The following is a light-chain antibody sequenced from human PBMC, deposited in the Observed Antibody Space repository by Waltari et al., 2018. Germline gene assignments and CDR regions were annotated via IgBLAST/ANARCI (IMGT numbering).Light chain of an antibody. J-gene: IGKJ1*01. Sequence: DIQMTQSPSTLSASVGDRVTITCRASQSISSWLAWYQQKPGKAPKLLIYKASSLESGVPSRFSGSGSGTEFTLTISSLQPDDFATYYCQQYNSYRTFDQGP. V-gene: IGKV1-5*03. CDR3: QQYNSYRT. CDR1: QSISSW. CDR2: KAS.